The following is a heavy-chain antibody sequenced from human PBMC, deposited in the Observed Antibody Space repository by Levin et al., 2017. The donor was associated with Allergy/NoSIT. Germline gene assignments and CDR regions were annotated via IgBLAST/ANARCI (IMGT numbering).Heavy chain of an antibody. V-gene: IGHV3-48*01. CDR1: GFTFSNYG. D-gene: IGHD6-6*01. CDR3: ARGGAARPDY. J-gene: IGHJ4*02. CDR2: ISSSSSTI. Sequence: GESLKISCAASGFTFSNYGMNWVRQAPGKRLEWVSYISSSSSTINYADSVKGRFTISRDNAKNSLYLQMSSLRAEDTAVYYCARGGAARPDYWGQGTLVTVSS.